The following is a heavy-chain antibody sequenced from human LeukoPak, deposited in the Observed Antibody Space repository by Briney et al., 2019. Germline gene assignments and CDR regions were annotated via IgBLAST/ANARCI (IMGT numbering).Heavy chain of an antibody. J-gene: IGHJ5*02. CDR1: GYTFTSYG. CDR2: ISAYNGNT. CDR3: ARDQMGQGFDP. V-gene: IGHV1-18*01. Sequence: ASVKVSCKASGYTFTSYGISWVRQAPGQGLEWMGWISAYNGNTNYAQKFQGRVTITRNTSISTAYMELSSLRSEDTAVYYCARDQMGQGFDPWGQGALVTVSS. D-gene: IGHD1-26*01.